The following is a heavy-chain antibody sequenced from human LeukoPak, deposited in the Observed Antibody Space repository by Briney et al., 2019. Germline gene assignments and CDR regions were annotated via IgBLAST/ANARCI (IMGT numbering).Heavy chain of an antibody. J-gene: IGHJ4*02. CDR3: ASIYYGSGNLLFDY. V-gene: IGHV4-34*01. Sequence: SETLSLTCAVYGGSFSGYYWSWIRQPPGKGMEWIGEINHSGSTNYNPSLKSRVTISVDTFKNQFSLKLSSVTAADTAVYYCASIYYGSGNLLFDYWGQGTLVTVSS. D-gene: IGHD3-10*01. CDR1: GGSFSGYY. CDR2: INHSGST.